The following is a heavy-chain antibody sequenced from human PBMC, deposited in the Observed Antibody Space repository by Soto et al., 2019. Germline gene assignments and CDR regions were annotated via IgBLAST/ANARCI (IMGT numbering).Heavy chain of an antibody. Sequence: GGSLRLSCAASGFTFSSYAMSWVRQAPGKGLEWVSAISGSGGSTYYADSVKGRFTISRDNSKNTLYLQMNSLRAEDTAVYYCANAKSSYPEEDYYYYMDVWGKGTTVTVSS. CDR2: ISGSGGST. CDR1: GFTFSSYA. CDR3: ANAKSSYPEEDYYYYMDV. V-gene: IGHV3-23*01. D-gene: IGHD6-6*01. J-gene: IGHJ6*03.